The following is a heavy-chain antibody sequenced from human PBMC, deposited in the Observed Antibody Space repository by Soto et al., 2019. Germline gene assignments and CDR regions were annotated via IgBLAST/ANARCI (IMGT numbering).Heavy chain of an antibody. CDR3: LQGIAGSY. J-gene: IGHJ4*02. CDR1: GFSLTTSGVG. CDR2: IYWDDDK. Sequence: QITLKESGPTLVKPTQTLTLTCTFSGFSLTTSGVGVGWIRHPPGKALEWLALIYWDDDKRYSPSLRSRLTVTKDTAKYQVVLTMTNMDPVDTATYYCLQGIAGSYWGQGTLVTVSS. D-gene: IGHD6-13*01. V-gene: IGHV2-5*02.